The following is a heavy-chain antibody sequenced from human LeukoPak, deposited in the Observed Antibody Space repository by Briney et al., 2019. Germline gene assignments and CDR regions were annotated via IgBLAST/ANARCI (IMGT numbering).Heavy chain of an antibody. V-gene: IGHV3-53*01. CDR1: GFTVSSDL. CDR3: ARGGSMVRGVL. Sequence: GGSLRLSCVVSGFTVSSDLMNWVRQAPGKGLEWVSAMNSGGDTYYADSVRGRFIISRDKSRNTLYLQMNSLRVDDTAVYYCARGGSMVRGVLWGQGTLVTVSP. J-gene: IGHJ4*02. CDR2: MNSGGDT. D-gene: IGHD3-10*01.